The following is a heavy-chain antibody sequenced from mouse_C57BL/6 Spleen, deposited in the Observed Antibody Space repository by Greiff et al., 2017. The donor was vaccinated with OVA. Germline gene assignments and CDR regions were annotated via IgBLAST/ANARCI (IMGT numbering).Heavy chain of an antibody. CDR1: GYSITSGYY. CDR2: ISYDGSN. CDR3: ARENYKDYCDY. V-gene: IGHV3-6*01. D-gene: IGHD2-12*01. J-gene: IGHJ2*01. Sequence: EVQLQESGPGLVKPSQSLSLTCSVTGYSITSGYYWNWIRQFPGNKLEWMGYISYDGSNKYNPSLKNRISITRDTSKNPSFLKLNSVTTEDTATYDGARENYKDYCDYGGQGTTLTVSS.